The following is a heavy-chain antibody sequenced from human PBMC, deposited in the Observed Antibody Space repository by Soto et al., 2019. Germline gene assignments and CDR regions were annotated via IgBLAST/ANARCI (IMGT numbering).Heavy chain of an antibody. CDR3: AREKGGWFGELPHLTFDY. V-gene: IGHV4-31*03. CDR2: IYYSGST. Sequence: QVQLQESGPGLVKPSQTLSLTCTVSGGSISSGGYYWSWIRQHPGKGLEWIGYIYYSGSTYYNPSLKSRVTKSVDTSKNQFSLKLSSVTAADTAVYYCAREKGGWFGELPHLTFDYWGQGTLVTVSS. J-gene: IGHJ4*02. D-gene: IGHD3-10*01. CDR1: GGSISSGGYY.